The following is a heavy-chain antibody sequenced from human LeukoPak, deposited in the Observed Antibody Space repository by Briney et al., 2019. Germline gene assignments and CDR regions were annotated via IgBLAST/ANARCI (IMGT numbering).Heavy chain of an antibody. CDR3: AKHIYGVVSIQQ. D-gene: IGHD3-3*01. J-gene: IGHJ1*01. CDR2: IRSKTDGGTT. CDR1: GFTFRDAW. V-gene: IGHV3-15*01. Sequence: GGSLRLSCAASGFTFRDAWMTWVRQAPGKGLEWVGRIRSKTDGGTTDYAVSVQGRFTISRDDSKNTLHLQMSSLKTEDTAVYYCAKHIYGVVSIQQWGQGTLVTVSS.